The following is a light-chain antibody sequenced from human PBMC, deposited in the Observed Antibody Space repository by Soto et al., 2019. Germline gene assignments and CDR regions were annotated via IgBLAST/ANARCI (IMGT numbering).Light chain of an antibody. Sequence: DLQMTQSPSTLSATVGDRVTNTCRASQSISSYLAWYQQKPGKAPNLLIYDASSWESGVPARFSGGGSETEFTLTISSLQPDDFSTFYCQQYNNYPWTFGQGTKVDIK. J-gene: IGKJ1*01. CDR2: DAS. CDR3: QQYNNYPWT. CDR1: QSISSY. V-gene: IGKV1-5*01.